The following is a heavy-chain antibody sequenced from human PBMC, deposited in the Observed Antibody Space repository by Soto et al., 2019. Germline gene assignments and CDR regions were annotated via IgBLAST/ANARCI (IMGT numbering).Heavy chain of an antibody. CDR3: ARGSGDLPY. CDR2: ISFSSTNI. CDR1: GFTFSSYT. V-gene: IGHV3-21*01. D-gene: IGHD7-27*01. J-gene: IGHJ4*02. Sequence: PGGSLRLSCAASGFTFSSYTMNWVRQAPGKGLEWVSSISFSSTNIHYADSVRGRFTISRDNAKKSLFLQMNSLRVEDTAVYYCARGSGDLPYWGQGTPVTVSS.